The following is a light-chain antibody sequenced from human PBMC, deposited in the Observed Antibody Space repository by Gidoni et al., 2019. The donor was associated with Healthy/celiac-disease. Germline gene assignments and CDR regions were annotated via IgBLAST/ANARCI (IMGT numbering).Light chain of an antibody. Sequence: DIVMTQSPDSLPVSLGERATINCKSSQSVLYSSNNKNYFDWYQQKPGQPPKLLIYWASTRESGVPDRFSGSGSGTDFTLTISSLQAEDVAVYYCQQYYRTPLTFXGXTKVEIK. V-gene: IGKV4-1*01. CDR1: QSVLYSSNNKNY. CDR3: QQYYRTPLT. CDR2: WAS. J-gene: IGKJ4*01.